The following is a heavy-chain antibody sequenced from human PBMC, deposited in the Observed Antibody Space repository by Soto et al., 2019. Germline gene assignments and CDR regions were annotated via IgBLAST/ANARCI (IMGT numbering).Heavy chain of an antibody. CDR1: GGTFSSYA. D-gene: IGHD6-13*01. CDR3: ARDLGGKAAAGTVNWFDP. V-gene: IGHV1-69*13. CDR2: IIPIFGTA. J-gene: IGHJ5*02. Sequence: SVKVSCKASGGTFSSYAISWVRQAPGQGLEWMGGIIPIFGTANYAQKFQGRVTITADESTSTAYMELSSLRSEDTAVYYCARDLGGKAAAGTVNWFDPGGQGTLVTVPS.